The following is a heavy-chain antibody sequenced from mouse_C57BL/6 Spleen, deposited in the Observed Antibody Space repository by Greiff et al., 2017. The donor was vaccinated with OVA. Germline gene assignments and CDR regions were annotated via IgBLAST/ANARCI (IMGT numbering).Heavy chain of an antibody. Sequence: EVKVVESGGGLVKPGGSLKLSCAASGFTFSSYAMSWVRQTPEKRLEWVATISDGGSYTYYPDNVKGRFTISRDNAKNNLYLQMSHLKSEDTAMYYCARDRSSPDYWGQGTTLTVSS. D-gene: IGHD1-1*01. V-gene: IGHV5-4*01. CDR2: ISDGGSYT. J-gene: IGHJ2*01. CDR1: GFTFSSYA. CDR3: ARDRSSPDY.